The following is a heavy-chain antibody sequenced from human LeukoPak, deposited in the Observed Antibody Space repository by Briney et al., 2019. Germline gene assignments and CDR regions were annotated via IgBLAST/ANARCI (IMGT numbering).Heavy chain of an antibody. V-gene: IGHV4-61*02. CDR1: GGSISSGSYY. Sequence: SETLSLTCTVSGGSISSGSYYWSWIRQPAGKGLEWIGRIYTSGSTNYNPSLKSRVTISVDTSKNQFSLKLSSVTAADTAVYYCARDDYHGDRGGFDYWGQGTLVTVSS. CDR3: ARDDYHGDRGGFDY. CDR2: IYTSGST. D-gene: IGHD4-17*01. J-gene: IGHJ4*02.